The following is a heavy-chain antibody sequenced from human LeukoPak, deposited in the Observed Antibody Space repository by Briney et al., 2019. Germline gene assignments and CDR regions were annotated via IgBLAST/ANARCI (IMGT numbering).Heavy chain of an antibody. V-gene: IGHV3-64*01. CDR1: GFTFSSYA. Sequence: GGSLRLSCAASGFTFSSYAMHWVRQAPGKGLEYVSAISSNGGSTYYANSVKGRFTISRDNSKNTLYLQMNSLRAEDTAVYYCAKADGVVVPAEHFDYWGQGTLVTVSS. D-gene: IGHD2-2*01. CDR3: AKADGVVVPAEHFDY. CDR2: ISSNGGST. J-gene: IGHJ4*02.